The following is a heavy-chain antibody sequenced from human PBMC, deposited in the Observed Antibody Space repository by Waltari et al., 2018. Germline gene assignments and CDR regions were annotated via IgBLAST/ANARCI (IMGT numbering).Heavy chain of an antibody. Sequence: QVQLVQSGAEVKKPGSSVKVSCKASGGPFSSYAISWVRQAPGQGLEWMGRIIPIFGTANYAQKVQGRVRITADKATSTAYMELSSLRSEDTAVYYCARDSAQIDAFDIWGQGTMVTVSS. J-gene: IGHJ3*02. V-gene: IGHV1-69*08. CDR3: ARDSAQIDAFDI. CDR2: IIPIFGTA. CDR1: GGPFSSYA.